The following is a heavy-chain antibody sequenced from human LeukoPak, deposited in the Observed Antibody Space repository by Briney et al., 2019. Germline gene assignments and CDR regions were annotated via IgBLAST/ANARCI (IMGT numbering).Heavy chain of an antibody. J-gene: IGHJ4*02. V-gene: IGHV4-4*07. CDR3: ARVHYYDNSGYWFFDY. D-gene: IGHD3-22*01. CDR1: GGSIGNYC. CDR2: IYITGST. Sequence: SETLSLTCTVSGGSIGNYCWSWIRQSAGKGLEWIGRIYITGSTNYNPSLKSRVSMSLDTSKNQPSLKLSSVTAADTAVYYCARVHYYDNSGYWFFDYWGQGTLVTVSS.